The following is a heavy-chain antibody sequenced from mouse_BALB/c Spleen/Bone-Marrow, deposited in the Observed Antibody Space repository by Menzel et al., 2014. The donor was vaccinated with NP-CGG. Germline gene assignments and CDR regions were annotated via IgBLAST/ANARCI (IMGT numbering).Heavy chain of an antibody. V-gene: IGHV5-6*02. CDR2: ISSGGSST. J-gene: IGHJ2*01. CDR3: TRRPLQANSYFDC. Sequence: EVNLVESGGDLVKPGGSLKLSCVASGFTFSSYGMSWVRQTPDKRLEWVATISSGGSSTYYPASVKGRFTISRDNAKSTLYLQMSRLNSEDTAMYYCTRRPLQANSYFDCWGQGTTLTVSS. D-gene: IGHD3-2*02. CDR1: GFTFSSYG.